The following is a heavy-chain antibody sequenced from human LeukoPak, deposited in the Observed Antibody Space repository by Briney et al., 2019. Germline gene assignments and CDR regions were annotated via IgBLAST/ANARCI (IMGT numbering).Heavy chain of an antibody. V-gene: IGHV3-23*01. J-gene: IGHJ3*02. Sequence: PGGSLRLSCAASGFTFSSYAMSWVRQAPGKGLEGVSAISGSGGSTSYADSVKGRFTISRDNSKNTLYLHMNSLRAEDTAVYYCAKGIAVAGRPAFDIWGQGTMGTVSS. CDR2: ISGSGGST. CDR1: GFTFSSYA. D-gene: IGHD6-19*01. CDR3: AKGIAVAGRPAFDI.